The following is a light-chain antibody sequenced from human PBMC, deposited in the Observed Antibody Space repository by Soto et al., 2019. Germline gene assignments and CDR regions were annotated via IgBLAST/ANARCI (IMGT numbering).Light chain of an antibody. CDR1: QSVSNY. CDR2: DAS. Sequence: EIVLTQSPATLSLSPGERATLSCCASQSVSNYLAWYQQKPGQAPRLLIYDASNRATGIPARFSGSGSGTDFTLTISSLEPEDFAVYYWQQRSNWPPYTFGQGTKLEIK. V-gene: IGKV3-11*01. CDR3: QQRSNWPPYT. J-gene: IGKJ2*01.